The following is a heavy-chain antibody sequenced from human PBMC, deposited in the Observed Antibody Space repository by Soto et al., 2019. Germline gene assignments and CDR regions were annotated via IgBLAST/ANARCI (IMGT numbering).Heavy chain of an antibody. CDR3: ARATYSSSSLSVGMDV. D-gene: IGHD6-6*01. CDR2: MYSGGST. V-gene: IGHV3-53*02. J-gene: IGHJ6*02. CDR1: GFTVGSNY. Sequence: EVQLVETGGGLIQPGGSLRLTCAASGFTVGSNYMSWVRQAPGKGLEWVSVMYSGGSTYYADSVKGRFTISRDNSKNTLYLQMNSLRAEDTAVYYCARATYSSSSLSVGMDVWGQGTTVTVSS.